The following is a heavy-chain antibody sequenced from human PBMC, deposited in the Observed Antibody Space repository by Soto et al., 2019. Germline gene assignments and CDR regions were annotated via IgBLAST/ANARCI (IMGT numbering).Heavy chain of an antibody. Sequence: EVQLLESGGGLVQPGGSLRLSCAASGFTFSSSAMSWVRQAPGKGREWVSALSVSGGSTYYADSVKGRFTISRDNSKNTLYLQMTSLRAEDTAVYYCAKVPITSRIGMDVWGQGTSVTVSS. D-gene: IGHD3-10*01. CDR1: GFTFSSSA. CDR3: AKVPITSRIGMDV. J-gene: IGHJ6*02. V-gene: IGHV3-23*01. CDR2: LSVSGGST.